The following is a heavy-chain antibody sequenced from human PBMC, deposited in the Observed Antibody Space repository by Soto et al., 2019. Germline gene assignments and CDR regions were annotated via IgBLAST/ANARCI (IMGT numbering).Heavy chain of an antibody. Sequence: GASVKGSCKAAGYTFTSYAMHWVRQAPGQRLEWMGWINAGNGNTKYSQKFQGRVTITRDTSASTAYMELSSLRSEDTAVYYCARGRGADLPSSTRPRYYYYGMDVWGQGTTVTVSS. J-gene: IGHJ6*02. D-gene: IGHD6-13*01. CDR3: ARGRGADLPSSTRPRYYYYGMDV. CDR2: INAGNGNT. V-gene: IGHV1-3*01. CDR1: GYTFTSYA.